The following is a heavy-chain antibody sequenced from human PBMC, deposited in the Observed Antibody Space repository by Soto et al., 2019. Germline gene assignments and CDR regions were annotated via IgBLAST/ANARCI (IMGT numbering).Heavy chain of an antibody. V-gene: IGHV1-46*03. CDR3: ARDGAYYDFWSGSPAYMDV. CDR1: GYTFTSYY. CDR2: INPSGGST. Sequence: ASVKVSCKASGYTFTSYYMHWVRQAPGQRLEWMGIINPSGGSTSYAQKFQGRVTMTRDTSTSTVYMGLSSLRSEDTAVYYCARDGAYYDFWSGSPAYMDVWGKGTTVTVSS. J-gene: IGHJ6*03. D-gene: IGHD3-3*01.